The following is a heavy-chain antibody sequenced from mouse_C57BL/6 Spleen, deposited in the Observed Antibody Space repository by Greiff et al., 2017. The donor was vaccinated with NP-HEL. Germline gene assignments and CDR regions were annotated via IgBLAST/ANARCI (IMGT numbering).Heavy chain of an antibody. Sequence: QVQLKQSGAELVRPGTSVKLSCKASGYTFTSYWMHWVKQRPGQGLEWIGVIDPSDSYTNYNQKFKGKATLTVDTSSSTAYMQLSSLTSEDSAVYYCARRGGNSYWYFDVWGTGTTVTVSS. CDR2: IDPSDSYT. J-gene: IGHJ1*03. V-gene: IGHV1-59*01. D-gene: IGHD2-1*01. CDR1: GYTFTSYW. CDR3: ARRGGNSYWYFDV.